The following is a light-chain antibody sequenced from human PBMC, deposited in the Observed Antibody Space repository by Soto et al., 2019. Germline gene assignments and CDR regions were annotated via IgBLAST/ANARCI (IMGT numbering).Light chain of an antibody. CDR2: KAS. CDR3: QQYDYYPYT. V-gene: IGKV1-5*03. J-gene: IGKJ2*01. CDR1: QSISSW. Sequence: DIQMTQSPSTLSASVGDRVTITCRASQSISSWLAWYQQKPGEAPKILIYKASSLECGVPSRFSGSGSGTEFTLTISSLQPDDFATYYCQQYDYYPYTFGQGTKVDIK.